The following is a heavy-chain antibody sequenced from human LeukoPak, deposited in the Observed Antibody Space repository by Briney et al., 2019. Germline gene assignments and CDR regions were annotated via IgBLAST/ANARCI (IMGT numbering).Heavy chain of an antibody. J-gene: IGHJ4*02. CDR3: AKAGIAVAGIGIRGFFDY. Sequence: PGRSLRLSCSASGFTFSRYGMHWVRQAPGKGLEWVAVISYDGSDEYYADSVKGRFTISRDNSKNTLYLQMNSLKPGDTAVYYCAKAGIAVAGIGIRGFFDYWGQGTLVTVSS. D-gene: IGHD6-19*01. CDR1: GFTFSRYG. CDR2: ISYDGSDE. V-gene: IGHV3-30*18.